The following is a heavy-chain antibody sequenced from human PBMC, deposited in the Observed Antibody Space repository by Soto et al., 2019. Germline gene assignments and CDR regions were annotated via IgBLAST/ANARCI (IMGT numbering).Heavy chain of an antibody. J-gene: IGHJ4*02. CDR2: ISGSGGST. CDR1: GFTFSSYA. CDR3: AKDEVYYYDSSGYYPLDY. V-gene: IGHV3-23*01. Sequence: GGSLRLSCAASGFTFSSYAMSWVRQAPGKGLEWVSAISGSGGSTYYADSVKGRFTISRDNSKNTLYLQMNSLRAEDTAVYYCAKDEVYYYDSSGYYPLDYWGQGTLVTVSS. D-gene: IGHD3-22*01.